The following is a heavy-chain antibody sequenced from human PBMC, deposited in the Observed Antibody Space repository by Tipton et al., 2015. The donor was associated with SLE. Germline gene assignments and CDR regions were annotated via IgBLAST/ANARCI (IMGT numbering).Heavy chain of an antibody. CDR1: GYSISSGYY. J-gene: IGHJ4*02. Sequence: LRLSCAVSGYSISSGYYWGWIRQPPGKGLEWIGEINHGGSTNYNPSLKSRVTISVDTSKNQFSLKLSSVTAADTAVYYCASRSGYDLSYFDYWGQGTLVTVSS. CDR2: INHGGST. CDR3: ASRSGYDLSYFDY. D-gene: IGHD5-12*01. V-gene: IGHV4-38-2*01.